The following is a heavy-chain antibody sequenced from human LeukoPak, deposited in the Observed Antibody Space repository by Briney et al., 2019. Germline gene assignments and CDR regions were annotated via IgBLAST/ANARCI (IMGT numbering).Heavy chain of an antibody. CDR2: ISSSGGST. Sequence: GGSLRLSCAASGFTFSSYAMNWVRRAPGKGLEWVSAISSSGGSTYYADSVKGRFTISRDNSKNTLYLQMNSLRAEDTAVYYCAKGSCSSTSCYYDYWGQGTLVTVSS. D-gene: IGHD2-2*01. V-gene: IGHV3-23*01. CDR1: GFTFSSYA. CDR3: AKGSCSSTSCYYDY. J-gene: IGHJ4*02.